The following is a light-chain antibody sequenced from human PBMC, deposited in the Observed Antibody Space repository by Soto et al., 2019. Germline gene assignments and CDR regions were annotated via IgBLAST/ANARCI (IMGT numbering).Light chain of an antibody. V-gene: IGKV1-5*03. J-gene: IGKJ1*01. CDR2: EAS. CDR3: HQYDTYSWP. Sequence: DIQMTQSPSTLSASVGDTVTITCRAGQGISRWLAWYQQKPGRAPNLLIYEASTLESGVPSRFSGSGSGTEFTLTISSLHPDDFATYYCHQYDTYSWPCGQGTKVEIK. CDR1: QGISRW.